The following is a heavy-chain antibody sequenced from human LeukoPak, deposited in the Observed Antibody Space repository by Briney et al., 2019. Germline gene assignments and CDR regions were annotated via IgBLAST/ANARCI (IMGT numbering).Heavy chain of an antibody. D-gene: IGHD6-19*01. J-gene: IGHJ2*01. CDR1: GGSISSYY. CDR2: IYYSGST. CDR3: ARPREAVAGYWYFDL. Sequence: SETLSLTCTVSGGSISSYYWSWIRQPPGKGLECIGYIYYSGSTNYNPSLKSRVTISVDTSKNQFSLKLSSVTAADTAVYYCARPREAVAGYWYFDLWGRGTLVTVSS. V-gene: IGHV4-59*08.